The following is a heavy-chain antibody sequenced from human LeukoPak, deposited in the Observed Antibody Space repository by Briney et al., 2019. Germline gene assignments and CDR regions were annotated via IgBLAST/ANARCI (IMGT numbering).Heavy chain of an antibody. Sequence: GGSLRLSCAASGFTVSSNYMSWVRQAPGKGLEWVSVIYSGGSTYYADSVKGRFTISRDNSKNTLYLQMNSLRAEDTAVYYCAKNSYDSSGYYSNWFDPWGQGTLVTVSS. D-gene: IGHD3-22*01. CDR3: AKNSYDSSGYYSNWFDP. V-gene: IGHV3-66*01. J-gene: IGHJ5*02. CDR2: IYSGGST. CDR1: GFTVSSNY.